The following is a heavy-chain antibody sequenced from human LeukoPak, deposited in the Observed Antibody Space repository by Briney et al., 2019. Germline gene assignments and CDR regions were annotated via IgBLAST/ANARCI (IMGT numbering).Heavy chain of an antibody. CDR1: GGTFSCYA. CDR2: IIPIFGTA. V-gene: IGHV1-69*05. J-gene: IGHJ6*03. D-gene: IGHD2-2*01. CDR3: ARGYAGYYYYYYMDV. Sequence: ASVKVSCKASGGTFSCYAISWVRQAPGQGLEWMGGIIPIFGTANYAQKFQGRVTITTDESTSTAYMELSSLRSEDTAVYYCARGYAGYYYYYYMDVWGKGTTVTVSS.